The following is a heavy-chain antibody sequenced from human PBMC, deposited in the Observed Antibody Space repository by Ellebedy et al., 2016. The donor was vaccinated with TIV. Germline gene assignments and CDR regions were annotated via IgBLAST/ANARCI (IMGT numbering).Heavy chain of an antibody. D-gene: IGHD3-16*01. V-gene: IGHV3-23*01. CDR3: AKGTSSGFNYDRVGSEY. Sequence: GGSLRLSCAASGFTFSSFAMHWVRQAPGKGLEWLSVISGGGDSTYHADSVKGRFNITRDNSNKTLYLQMGRLGAEDTAVYYCAKGTSSGFNYDRVGSEYWGQGTLVTVSS. J-gene: IGHJ4*02. CDR1: GFTFSSFA. CDR2: ISGGGDST.